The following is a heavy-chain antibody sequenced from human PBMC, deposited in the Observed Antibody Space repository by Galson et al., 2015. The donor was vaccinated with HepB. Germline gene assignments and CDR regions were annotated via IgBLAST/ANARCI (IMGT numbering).Heavy chain of an antibody. CDR3: ARTPPRATTVIYYYGMDV. Sequence: SLRLSCAASGFSFNIYPMSWVRQAPGKGLEWVSVIGGSGGSTYYADSVKGRITISRDNSQNTLYLQMNSLRTEDTAVYYCARTPPRATTVIYYYGMDVWGQGTTVTVSS. CDR1: GFSFNIYP. D-gene: IGHD4-17*01. J-gene: IGHJ6*02. CDR2: IGGSGGST. V-gene: IGHV3-23*01.